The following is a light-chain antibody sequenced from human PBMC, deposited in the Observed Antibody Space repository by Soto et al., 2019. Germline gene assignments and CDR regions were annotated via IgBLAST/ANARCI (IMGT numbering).Light chain of an antibody. CDR1: QSVSSTY. Sequence: EIELTQSPGTLSLSPGERATLSCRASQSVSSTYLAWYQQKPGQAPRLLIYGASSRATGIPDRFSGSGSGTGFTLTISRLEPEDFAVYWCQQYDNSPPALTFGGGTKVEIK. V-gene: IGKV3-20*01. CDR2: GAS. J-gene: IGKJ4*01. CDR3: QQYDNSPPALT.